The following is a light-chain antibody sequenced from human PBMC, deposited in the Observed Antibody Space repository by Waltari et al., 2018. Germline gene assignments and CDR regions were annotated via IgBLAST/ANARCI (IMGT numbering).Light chain of an antibody. J-gene: IGLJ2*01. CDR1: SSNIAVNT. V-gene: IGLV1-44*01. CDR3: AAWDDSLYGRV. CDR2: GNN. Sequence: QSVLTQPPSASGTPGQTVSISCSGGSSNIAVNTVTWFQQLPGMATKLLIHGNNRRPSGVPDRFSGSKSGTSASLAISGLQSEDEADYYCAAWDDSLYGRVFGGGTKLTVL.